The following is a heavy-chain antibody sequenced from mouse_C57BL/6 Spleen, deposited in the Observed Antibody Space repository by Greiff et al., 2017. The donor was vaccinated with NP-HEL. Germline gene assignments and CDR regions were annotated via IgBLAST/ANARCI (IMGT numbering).Heavy chain of an antibody. CDR2: IRSKSNNYAT. V-gene: IGHV10-1*01. CDR1: GFSFNTYA. J-gene: IGHJ3*01. D-gene: IGHD2-14*01. Sequence: EVQRVESGGGLVQPKGSLKLSCAASGFSFNTYAMNWVRQAPGKGLEWVARIRSKSNNYATYYADSVKDRFTISRDDSESMLYLQMNNLKTEDTAMYYCVRQYDGGAWFAYWGQGTLVTVSA. CDR3: VRQYDGGAWFAY.